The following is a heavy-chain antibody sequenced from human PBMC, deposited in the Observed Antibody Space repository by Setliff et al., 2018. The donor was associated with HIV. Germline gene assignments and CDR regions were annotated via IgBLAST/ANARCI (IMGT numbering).Heavy chain of an antibody. CDR2: IYYSGFT. CDR3: ARQSCLATGCPRRAFGI. V-gene: IGHV4-59*08. D-gene: IGHD3-9*01. J-gene: IGHJ3*02. CDR1: GGSISSFY. Sequence: PSETLSLTCTVSGGSISSFYWSWIRQPPGKGLEWLGYIYYSGFTDYNPSLKSRVTISVDTSKNQFSMQMTSVTAADTAVYYCARQSCLATGCPRRAFGIWGQGTMVTVSS.